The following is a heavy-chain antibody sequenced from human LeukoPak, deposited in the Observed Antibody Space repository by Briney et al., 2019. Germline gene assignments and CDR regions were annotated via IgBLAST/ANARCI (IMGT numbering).Heavy chain of an antibody. CDR3: AREFRYYYGSGSYPANWFDP. V-gene: IGHV4-34*01. CDR1: GGSFSGYY. J-gene: IGHJ5*02. D-gene: IGHD3-10*01. CDR2: INHSGSI. Sequence: SETLSLTCAVYGGSFSGYYWSWIRQPPGKGLEWIGEINHSGSINYNPSLKSRVTISVDTSKNQFSLKLSSVTAADTAVYYCAREFRYYYGSGSYPANWFDPWGQGTLVTVSS.